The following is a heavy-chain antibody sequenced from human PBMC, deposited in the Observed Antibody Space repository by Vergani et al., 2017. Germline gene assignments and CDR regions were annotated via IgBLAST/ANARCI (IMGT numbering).Heavy chain of an antibody. Sequence: QVQLVESGGGVVQPGRSLRLSCAASGFTFSSYAMHWVRQAPGKGLEWVAVIYSGGSTYYADSVKGRFTISRHNSKNTLYLQMNSLRAEDTAVYYCARGPLRWRGAFDIWGQGTMVTVSS. CDR2: IYSGGST. V-gene: IGHV3-30*01. D-gene: IGHD4-23*01. CDR1: GFTFSSYA. CDR3: ARGPLRWRGAFDI. J-gene: IGHJ3*02.